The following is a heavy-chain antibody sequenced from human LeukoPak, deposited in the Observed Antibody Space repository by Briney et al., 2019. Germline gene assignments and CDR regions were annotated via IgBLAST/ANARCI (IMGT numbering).Heavy chain of an antibody. CDR3: ARSTSSEYDIYHFDY. CDR2: ISYDGNSK. D-gene: IGHD3-9*01. Sequence: GGSLRLSCAASGFTFSSYGMHWVRQAPGKGLEWVAVISYDGNSKYYADSVKGRFTISRDNSKNTLYLQMNSLRAEDTAVYYCARSTSSEYDIYHFDYWGQGTLVTVSS. V-gene: IGHV3-30*03. J-gene: IGHJ4*02. CDR1: GFTFSSYG.